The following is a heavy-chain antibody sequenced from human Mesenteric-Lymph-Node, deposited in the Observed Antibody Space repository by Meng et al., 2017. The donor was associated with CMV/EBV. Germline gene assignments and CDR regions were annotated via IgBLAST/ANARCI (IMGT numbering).Heavy chain of an antibody. J-gene: IGHJ4*02. CDR3: ARVPRGRSGRYDC. Sequence: GESLKISCVVSGFIFSEHAMDWVRLAPGKGLEWVSSMTGGHMADYADSVRGRFTISRDNTKNSLYLQMNSLRDEDTALYYCARVPRGRSGRYDCWGQGTLVTVSS. CDR2: MTGGHMA. D-gene: IGHD3-10*01. V-gene: IGHV3-69-1*01. CDR1: GFIFSEHA.